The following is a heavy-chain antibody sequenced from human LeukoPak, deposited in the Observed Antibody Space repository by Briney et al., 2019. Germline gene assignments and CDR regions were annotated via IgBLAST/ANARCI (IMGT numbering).Heavy chain of an antibody. D-gene: IGHD2-21*01. Sequence: GGSLRLSCAASGFTFSLYTMHWVRQAPGKGLECVSVISGDGVNTYYANSVKGRFTISRDNSKNTLYLEMGSLRAEDRAVYYCARDAAYVTFDCWGQGTLVTVSS. CDR2: ISGDGVNT. V-gene: IGHV3-64*01. CDR1: GFTFSLYT. CDR3: ARDAAYVTFDC. J-gene: IGHJ4*02.